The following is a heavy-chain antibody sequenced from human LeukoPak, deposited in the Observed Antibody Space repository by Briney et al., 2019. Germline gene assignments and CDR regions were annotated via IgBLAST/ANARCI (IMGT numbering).Heavy chain of an antibody. J-gene: IGHJ4*02. CDR2: IRSKAFGGTT. D-gene: IGHD4-11*01. Sequence: GGSLRLSCTASGFTFSDYSMNWVRQAPGKGLEWVGFIRSKAFGGTTEYAASVKGRLTISRDDSIGIAYLQMNSLKSEDTAVYYCSRDTYSNYVNLAYWGQGSLVTVYS. CDR3: SRDTYSNYVNLAY. CDR1: GFTFSDYS. V-gene: IGHV3-49*04.